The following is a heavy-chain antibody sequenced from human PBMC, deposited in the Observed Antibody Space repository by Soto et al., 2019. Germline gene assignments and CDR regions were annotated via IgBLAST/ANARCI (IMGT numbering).Heavy chain of an antibody. Sequence: ASVKVSCKASGYTFTSYYIHWVRQAPGQGLEWMGIINPSGGSTSYAQKFQGRVTMTRDTSTSTVYMELSSLRSEDTAVYYCARVSAYYDSSGPFDPWGQGTLVTVSS. D-gene: IGHD3-22*01. V-gene: IGHV1-46*01. CDR2: INPSGGST. J-gene: IGHJ5*02. CDR3: ARVSAYYDSSGPFDP. CDR1: GYTFTSYY.